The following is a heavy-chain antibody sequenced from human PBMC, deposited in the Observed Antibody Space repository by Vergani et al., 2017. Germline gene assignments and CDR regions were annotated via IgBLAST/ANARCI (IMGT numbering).Heavy chain of an antibody. D-gene: IGHD6-19*01. V-gene: IGHV4-4*07. CDR3: ARIAVAGHLTPKGRYYYYYMDV. CDR2: IYTSGST. Sequence: QVQLQESGPGLVKPSETLSLTCTVSGGSISSYYWSWIRQPTGKGLEWVGRIYTSGSTNYNPSLKSRVTMSVDTSKNQVSLKLSSVTAADTAVYYCARIAVAGHLTPKGRYYYYYMDVWGKGTTVTVSS. J-gene: IGHJ6*03. CDR1: GGSISSYY.